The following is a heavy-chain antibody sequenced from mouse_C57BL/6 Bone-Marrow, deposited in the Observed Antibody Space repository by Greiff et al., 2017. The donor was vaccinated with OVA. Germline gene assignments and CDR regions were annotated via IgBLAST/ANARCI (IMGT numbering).Heavy chain of an antibody. CDR2: INPNNGGT. D-gene: IGHD4-1*01. Sequence: VQLQQSGPELVKPGASVKISCKASGYTFTDYYMNWVKQSHGKSLEWIGDINPNNGGTSYNQKFKGKATLTVDKSSSTAYMELRSLTSEDSAVYYCARSGTDYWGQGTSVTVSS. CDR3: ARSGTDY. CDR1: GYTFTDYY. V-gene: IGHV1-26*01. J-gene: IGHJ4*01.